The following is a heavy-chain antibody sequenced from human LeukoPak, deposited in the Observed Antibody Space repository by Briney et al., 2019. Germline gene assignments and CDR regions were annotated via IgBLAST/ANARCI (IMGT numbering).Heavy chain of an antibody. CDR3: TTQHNYDTDY. CDR1: GFSFSRYA. CDR2: ITDGGATT. V-gene: IGHV3-23*01. J-gene: IGHJ4*02. Sequence: GGSLRLSCAASGFSFSRYAMSWVRQAPGKGLEWVSGITDGGATTYYTDSVKGRFTISRDNSKNTLYLQMSSLRAEDTAVYYCTTQHNYDTDYWGQGALVTVSS. D-gene: IGHD3-22*01.